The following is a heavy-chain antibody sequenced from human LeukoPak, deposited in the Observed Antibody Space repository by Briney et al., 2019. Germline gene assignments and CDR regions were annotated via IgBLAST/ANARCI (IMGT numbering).Heavy chain of an antibody. CDR2: MNPNSGNT. CDR3: ARGQRRTQQLVRKLDYYYYMDV. J-gene: IGHJ6*03. Sequence: ASVKVSCKASGYTFTSYDINWVRQATGQGLEWMGWMNPNSGNTGYAQKFQGRVTMTRNTSISTAYMELSSLRSEDTAVYYCARGQRRTQQLVRKLDYYYYMDVWGKGTTVTVSS. D-gene: IGHD6-13*01. V-gene: IGHV1-8*01. CDR1: GYTFTSYD.